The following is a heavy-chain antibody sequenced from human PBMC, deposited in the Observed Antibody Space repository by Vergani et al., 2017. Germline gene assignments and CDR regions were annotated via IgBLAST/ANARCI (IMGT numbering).Heavy chain of an antibody. J-gene: IGHJ5*01. Sequence: QVQLVQSGAEVKKPGASVKVSCKVSGYTLTELSMHWVRPAPGKGLEWMGGFDPEDGETIYAQKFQGRVTMTEETSTDTAYMELSSLRSEDTAVYYCATGDLLLWFEYWGQGTLVTVSS. CDR1: GYTLTELS. D-gene: IGHD3-10*01. V-gene: IGHV1-24*01. CDR3: ATGDLLLWFEY. CDR2: FDPEDGET.